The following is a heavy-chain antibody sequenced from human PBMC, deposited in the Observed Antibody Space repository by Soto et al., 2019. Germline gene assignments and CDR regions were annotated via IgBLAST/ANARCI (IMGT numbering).Heavy chain of an antibody. V-gene: IGHV3-49*03. Sequence: PGGSLRLSCTASGSTFGDYAMSWFRQAPGKGLEWVGFIRSKAYGGTTHYAASVKGRFTISRDDSKSIAYLQMNSLKTEDTAVYYCSTNYYDSSGYDNWFDPWGQGTLVTVSS. CDR2: IRSKAYGGTT. J-gene: IGHJ5*02. D-gene: IGHD3-22*01. CDR1: GSTFGDYA. CDR3: STNYYDSSGYDNWFDP.